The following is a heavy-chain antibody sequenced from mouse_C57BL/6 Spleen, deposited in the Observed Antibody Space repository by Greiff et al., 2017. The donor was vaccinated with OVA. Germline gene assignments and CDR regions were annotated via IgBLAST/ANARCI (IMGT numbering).Heavy chain of an antibody. Sequence: QVHVKQPGAELVKPGASVKLSCKASGYTFTSYWMHWVKQRPGRGLEWIGRIDPNSGGTKYNEKFKSKATLTVDKPSSTAYMQLSSLTSEDSAVYYCARYYGNSYWYFDVWGTGTTVTVSS. D-gene: IGHD2-1*01. J-gene: IGHJ1*03. V-gene: IGHV1-72*01. CDR3: ARYYGNSYWYFDV. CDR2: IDPNSGGT. CDR1: GYTFTSYW.